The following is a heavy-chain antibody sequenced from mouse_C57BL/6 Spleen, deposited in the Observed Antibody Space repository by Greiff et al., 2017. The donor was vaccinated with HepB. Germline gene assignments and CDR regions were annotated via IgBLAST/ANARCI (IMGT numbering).Heavy chain of an antibody. Sequence: VQLQQSGGGLVKPGGSLKLSCAASGFTFSDYGMHWVRQAPEKGLEWVAYISSGRSTIYYADTVKGRFTIASDNAKNTLFLQMTSLRSEDTAMYYCARDYGSRAWFAYWGQGTLVTVSA. CDR3: ARDYGSRAWFAY. CDR2: ISSGRSTI. V-gene: IGHV5-17*01. D-gene: IGHD1-1*01. CDR1: GFTFSDYG. J-gene: IGHJ3*01.